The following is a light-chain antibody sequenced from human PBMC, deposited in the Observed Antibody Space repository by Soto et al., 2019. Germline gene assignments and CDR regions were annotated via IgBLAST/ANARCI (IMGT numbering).Light chain of an antibody. J-gene: IGLJ2*01. CDR2: LNSDGSH. CDR3: QTWGTGIQV. V-gene: IGLV4-69*01. Sequence: QLVLTQSPSASASLGASVKLTCTLSSGHSSYAIAWHQQQPEKGPRYLMKLNSDGSHNKGAGIPDRFSGSNSGAERYLTISSLQYEDEADYYCQTWGTGIQVFGGGTKLTVL. CDR1: SGHSSYA.